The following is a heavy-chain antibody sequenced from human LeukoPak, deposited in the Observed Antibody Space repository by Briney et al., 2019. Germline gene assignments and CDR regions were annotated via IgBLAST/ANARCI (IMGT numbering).Heavy chain of an antibody. D-gene: IGHD6-19*01. J-gene: IGHJ4*02. CDR3: AKDRYVAAVAVTLFDY. CDR1: GFTFSSYA. CDR2: ISGSCGST. Sequence: GGSLRLSCAASGFTFSSYAMSWVRQAPGKWLEWVPAISGSCGSTYYADSVKGRFTISRDNSKNPLYLQMNSLRAEDTAVYYCAKDRYVAAVAVTLFDYWGQGTLVTVSS. V-gene: IGHV3-23*01.